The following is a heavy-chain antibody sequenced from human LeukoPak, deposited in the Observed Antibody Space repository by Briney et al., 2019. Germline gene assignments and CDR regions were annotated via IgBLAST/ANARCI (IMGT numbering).Heavy chain of an antibody. V-gene: IGHV1-18*01. Sequence: ASVKVSCKASGYTFTNYGISWVRQVPGQGLEWMGWISAYNGNTNYAQEFQGRVTMTTDTSTSTAYMELRSLRSDDTAVYFCAKWNYDSGGYSNYFDPWGQGTLVTVSS. CDR3: AKWNYDSGGYSNYFDP. CDR1: GYTFTNYG. CDR2: ISAYNGNT. D-gene: IGHD3-22*01. J-gene: IGHJ5*02.